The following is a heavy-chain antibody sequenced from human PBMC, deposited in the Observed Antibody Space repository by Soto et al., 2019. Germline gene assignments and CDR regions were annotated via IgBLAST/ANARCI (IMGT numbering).Heavy chain of an antibody. CDR2: INHSGST. CDR1: GGSFSGYY. Sequence: SETLSLTCAVYGGSFSGYYWSWIRQPPGKGLEWIGEINHSGSTNYNPSLKSRVTISVDTSKNQFSLKLSSVTAADTAVYYCARAIKRDFDLTYSSGGWFDPWGQGTLVTVSS. CDR3: ARAIKRDFDLTYSSGGWFDP. D-gene: IGHD6-19*01. J-gene: IGHJ5*02. V-gene: IGHV4-34*01.